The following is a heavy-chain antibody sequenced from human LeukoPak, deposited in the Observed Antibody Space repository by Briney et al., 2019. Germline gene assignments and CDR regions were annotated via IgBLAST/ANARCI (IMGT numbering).Heavy chain of an antibody. D-gene: IGHD4-23*01. CDR1: GGTFSSYT. Sequence: ASVKVSCKASGGTFSSYTISWVRQAPGQGLEWMGRIIPINGIANYAQKFQGRVTITPDKSTSTAYMELSSLRSEDTAVYYCAREMVRHYDYWGQGTLVTVSS. J-gene: IGHJ4*02. V-gene: IGHV1-69*04. CDR3: AREMVRHYDY. CDR2: IIPINGIA.